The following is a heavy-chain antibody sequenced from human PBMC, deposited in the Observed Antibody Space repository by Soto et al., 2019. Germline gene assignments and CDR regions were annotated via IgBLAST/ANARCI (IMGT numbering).Heavy chain of an antibody. D-gene: IGHD1-1*01. V-gene: IGHV4-30-4*01. CDR2: IYYSGST. CDR3: TRHKTLDGTYDY. CDR1: GGSISSGDYY. Sequence: PSETLSLTCTVSGGSISSGDYYWSWIRQPPGKGLEWIGYIYYSGSTNYNPSLKSRVTISVDTSKNQFSLKLSSVTAADTAVYYCTRHKTLDGTYDYWGQGTLVTVSS. J-gene: IGHJ4*02.